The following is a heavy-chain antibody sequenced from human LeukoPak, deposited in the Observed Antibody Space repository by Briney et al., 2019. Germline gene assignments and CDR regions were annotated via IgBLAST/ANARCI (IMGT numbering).Heavy chain of an antibody. CDR1: GGSITSGRYY. D-gene: IGHD3-22*01. CDR3: ASERITMIVVVTSGAFDI. CDR2: VYYSGST. J-gene: IGHJ3*02. V-gene: IGHV4-39*01. Sequence: PSETLSLTCAVSGGSITSGRYYWGWIRQPPGKGLEWIGSVYYSGSTSYNPSLKSRVTISVDTSKNQFSLKLSSVTAADTAVYYCASERITMIVVVTSGAFDIWGQGTMATVSS.